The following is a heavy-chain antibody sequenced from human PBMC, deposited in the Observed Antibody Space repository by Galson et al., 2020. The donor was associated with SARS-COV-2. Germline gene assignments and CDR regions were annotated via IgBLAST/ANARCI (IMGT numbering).Heavy chain of an antibody. Sequence: SQTLSLPCTVSRGSLSSGGYYWSWIRQHPGKGLGWIGYISYTGSTSYNPSLQSLVTISVDTSKNQFSLNLKSVSAADTAVYYCARTQVVRGWYDAFDIWGQGTMVTVSS. D-gene: IGHD6-19*01. CDR2: ISYTGST. CDR3: ARTQVVRGWYDAFDI. J-gene: IGHJ3*02. CDR1: RGSLSSGGYY. V-gene: IGHV4-31*01.